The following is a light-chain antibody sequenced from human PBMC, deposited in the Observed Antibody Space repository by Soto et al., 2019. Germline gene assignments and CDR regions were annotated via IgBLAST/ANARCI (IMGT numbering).Light chain of an antibody. Sequence: DIVMTQSPVTLSVSPGERATLSCRSSQSVSGDLAWYQQKPGQAPRLLIYGASNRATGIPDRFSGSGSGTDFTLTISRLEPEDFAVYYCQQYGSSGTFGQGTKVDI. CDR1: QSVSGD. J-gene: IGKJ1*01. CDR3: QQYGSSGT. V-gene: IGKV3-20*01. CDR2: GAS.